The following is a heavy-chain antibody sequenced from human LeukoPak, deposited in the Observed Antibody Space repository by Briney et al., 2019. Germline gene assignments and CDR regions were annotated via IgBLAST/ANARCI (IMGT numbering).Heavy chain of an antibody. J-gene: IGHJ3*02. CDR2: VNSDAGTT. CDR3: ARHSSSTRAIDI. Sequence: GGSLRLSCAASGFTVTTNYMSWVRQAPGKGLVWVSRVNSDAGTTTYADSVKGRFTISRDNAKNTLYLQMNSLRAEDTAVYYCARHSSSTRAIDIWGQGTMVTVSS. D-gene: IGHD6-13*01. CDR1: GFTVTTNY. V-gene: IGHV3-74*01.